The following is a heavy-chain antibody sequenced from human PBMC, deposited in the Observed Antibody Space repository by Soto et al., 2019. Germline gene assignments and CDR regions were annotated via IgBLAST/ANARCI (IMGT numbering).Heavy chain of an antibody. Sequence: EVQMVETGGGLIQPGGSLRLSCAASGFTVSSHYMSWVRQTPGKGLEWVSILYASDSTFYADSVEGRFTISRDNSKNTVYLQLNSLRAEDTAVYYCATTVNRLIAFYVWGQGTMVTFSS. CDR2: LYASDST. D-gene: IGHD1-1*01. V-gene: IGHV3-53*02. J-gene: IGHJ3*01. CDR3: ATTVNRLIAFYV. CDR1: GFTVSSHY.